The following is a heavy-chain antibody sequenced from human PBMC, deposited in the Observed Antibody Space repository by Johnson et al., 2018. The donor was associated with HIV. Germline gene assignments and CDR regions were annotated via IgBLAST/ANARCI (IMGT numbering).Heavy chain of an antibody. J-gene: IGHJ3*01. Sequence: QVQLVESGGGVVQPGMSLRLSCAASGFTFSSYAMHWVRQAPGKGLEWVALISYDGSNKYYAYSVKGRLTISRDNSKNTLYLQMSSLRADDTAVYYCVTADRGSAWGQGTTVTVSS. D-gene: IGHD1-26*01. CDR2: ISYDGSNK. V-gene: IGHV3-30*04. CDR1: GFTFSSYA. CDR3: VTADRGSA.